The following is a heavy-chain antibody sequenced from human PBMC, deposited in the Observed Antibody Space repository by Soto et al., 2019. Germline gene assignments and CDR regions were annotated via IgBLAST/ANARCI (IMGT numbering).Heavy chain of an antibody. V-gene: IGHV4-34*01. J-gene: IGHJ4*02. Sequence: QVQLQQWGAGLLKPSETLSLTCAVYGGSFSGYYWSWIRQPPGKGLEWIGEINHSGSTNYNPSLKSRVTISVDTSKNQVSLKLSSVTAADTAVYYCAFVAMVRGVVTRVIDYWGQGTLVTVSS. D-gene: IGHD3-10*01. CDR2: INHSGST. CDR3: AFVAMVRGVVTRVIDY. CDR1: GGSFSGYY.